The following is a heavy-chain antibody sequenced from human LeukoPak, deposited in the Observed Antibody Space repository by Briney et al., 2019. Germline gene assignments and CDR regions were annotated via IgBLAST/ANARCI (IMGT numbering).Heavy chain of an antibody. CDR3: VKDRGGYVKYKTFES. V-gene: IGHV3-21*01. J-gene: IGHJ4*02. D-gene: IGHD5-12*01. Sequence: GGSLRLSCAASGFTFSSYSMNWVRQAPGKGLEWVSSISSSSSYIYYADSVKGRFTISRDNAKNSPYLQMNSLRAEDTAVYFCVKDRGGYVKYKTFESWGQGTLVTVSS. CDR2: ISSSSSYI. CDR1: GFTFSSYS.